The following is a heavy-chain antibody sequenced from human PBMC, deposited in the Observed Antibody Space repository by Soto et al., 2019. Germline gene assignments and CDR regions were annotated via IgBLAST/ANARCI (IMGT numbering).Heavy chain of an antibody. V-gene: IGHV3-23*01. D-gene: IGHD4-4*01. CDR1: GFTFTNYA. J-gene: IGHJ4*02. Sequence: EVQLLESGGGLVQPGGSLRLSCAASGFTFTNYAMTWVRQAPGKGLEWVSISSGSDSGGSTNYADSVKGRFTISRDNSKNTLYLQMNSLRVEDTAVYYCAKDRDDYRNYVFDYWGQGTLVTVSS. CDR2: SSGSDSGGST. CDR3: AKDRDDYRNYVFDY.